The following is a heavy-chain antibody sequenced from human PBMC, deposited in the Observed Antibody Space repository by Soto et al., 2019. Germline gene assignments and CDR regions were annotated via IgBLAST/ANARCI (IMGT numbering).Heavy chain of an antibody. CDR3: ARDLGYYASSGYFDY. CDR1: GFTFSDYY. Sequence: PGVSLRLSCAASGFTFSDYYMSWIRQAPGKGLEWVSYIDSSGSIIYYADSVKGRFTISRDNAKNSLYLQMNSLRAEDTAVYYCARDLGYYASSGYFDYWGQGTLVTVS. V-gene: IGHV3-11*01. D-gene: IGHD3-22*01. J-gene: IGHJ4*02. CDR2: IDSSGSII.